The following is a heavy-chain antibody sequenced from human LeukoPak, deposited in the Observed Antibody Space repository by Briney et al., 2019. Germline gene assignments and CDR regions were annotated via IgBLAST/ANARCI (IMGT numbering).Heavy chain of an antibody. CDR3: ARDRSGTYYLDY. Sequence: GGSLRLSCAASGFTFSSYWMTWVRQAPGKGLEWVSSISSSSSYIYYADSVKGRFTISRDNAKNSLYLQMNSLRAEDTAVYYCARDRSGTYYLDYWGQGTLVTVSS. CDR2: ISSSSSYI. J-gene: IGHJ4*02. CDR1: GFTFSSYW. V-gene: IGHV3-21*01. D-gene: IGHD1-26*01.